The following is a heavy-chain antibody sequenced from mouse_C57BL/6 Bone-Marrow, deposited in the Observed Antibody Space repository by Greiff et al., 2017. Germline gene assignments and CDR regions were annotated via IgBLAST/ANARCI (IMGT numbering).Heavy chain of an antibody. CDR1: GYAFTNYL. J-gene: IGHJ2*01. CDR2: INPGSGGT. CDR3: ARRRYSGPDY. V-gene: IGHV1-54*01. Sequence: QVQLQQSGAELVRPGTSVKVSCKASGYAFTNYLIEWVKQRPGQGLEWIGVINPGSGGTNYNEKFKGKATLTADKSSSTAYMQLSSLTSEDSAVYFCARRRYSGPDYWGQGTTLTVSS.